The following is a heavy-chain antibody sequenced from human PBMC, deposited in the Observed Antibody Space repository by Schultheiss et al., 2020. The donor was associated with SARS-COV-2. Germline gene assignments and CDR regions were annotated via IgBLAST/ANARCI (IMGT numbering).Heavy chain of an antibody. D-gene: IGHD1-7*01. CDR1: GFTFSSYA. V-gene: IGHV3-30-3*01. J-gene: IGHJ4*02. CDR2: ISYDGSNK. CDR3: AREDKWNYALFDY. Sequence: GGSLRLSCAASGFTFSSYAMHWVRQAPGKGLEWVAVISYDGSNKYYADSVKGRFTISRDNSKNTLYLQMNSLRVEDTAVYYCAREDKWNYALFDYWGQGTLVTVSS.